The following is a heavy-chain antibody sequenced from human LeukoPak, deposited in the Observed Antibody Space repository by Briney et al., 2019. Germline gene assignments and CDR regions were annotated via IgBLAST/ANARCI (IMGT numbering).Heavy chain of an antibody. Sequence: GGTLRLSCAASGFTFSSYGMSWVRQAPGKGLEWVSAISGSGGSTYYADSVKGRFTISRDNSKNTLYLQMNSLRAEDTAVYYCAKDGFGYDSSGFDYWGQGTLVTVSS. D-gene: IGHD3-22*01. CDR1: GFTFSSYG. CDR2: ISGSGGST. J-gene: IGHJ4*02. V-gene: IGHV3-23*01. CDR3: AKDGFGYDSSGFDY.